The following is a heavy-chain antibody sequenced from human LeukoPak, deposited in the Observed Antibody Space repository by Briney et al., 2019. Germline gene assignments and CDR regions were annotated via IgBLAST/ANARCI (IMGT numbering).Heavy chain of an antibody. CDR1: SGSIFSSNW. CDR3: ARVRYDFWSGYHNWFDP. Sequence: PSETLSLTCAVSSGSIFSSNWWSWVRQPPGKGLEWIGQIFHSGSTYYNPSLKSRVTISVDTSKSQFSLKLSSVTAADTAVYYCARVRYDFWSGYHNWFDPWGQGTLVTVSS. D-gene: IGHD3-3*01. CDR2: IFHSGST. J-gene: IGHJ5*02. V-gene: IGHV4-4*02.